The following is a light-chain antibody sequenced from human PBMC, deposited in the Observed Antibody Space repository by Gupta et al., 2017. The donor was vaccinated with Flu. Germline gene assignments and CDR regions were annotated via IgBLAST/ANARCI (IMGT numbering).Light chain of an antibody. CDR3: AAWDDSLHGGV. Sequence: SSCNIGSNTVNWYQQFPGSAPKVLFYNENGRPSGVPDRFSASKYGTSASLAISGLQSEDEADYYCAAWDDSLHGGVFGGGTKLTVL. J-gene: IGLJ2*01. V-gene: IGLV1-44*01. CDR1: SCNIGSNT. CDR2: NEN.